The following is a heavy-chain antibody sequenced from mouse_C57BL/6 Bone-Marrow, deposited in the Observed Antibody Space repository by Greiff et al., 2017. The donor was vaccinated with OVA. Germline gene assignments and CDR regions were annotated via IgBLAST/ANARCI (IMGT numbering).Heavy chain of an antibody. J-gene: IGHJ1*03. CDR2: IDPNSGGT. V-gene: IGHV1-72*01. D-gene: IGHD1-1*01. Sequence: QVQLQQPGAELVKPGASVKLSCKASGYTFTSYWMHWVKQRPGRGLEWIGRIDPNSGGTKYNEKFKSKATLPVDKPSSTAYMQLSSLTSEDAAVYYCAGDYYGSSTGYFDVWGTGTTVTVSS. CDR1: GYTFTSYW. CDR3: AGDYYGSSTGYFDV.